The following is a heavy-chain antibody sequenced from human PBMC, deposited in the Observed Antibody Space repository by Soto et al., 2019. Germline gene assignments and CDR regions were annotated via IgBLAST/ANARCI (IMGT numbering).Heavy chain of an antibody. CDR2: INPYNGNT. CDR3: AGDWFGIDY. D-gene: IGHD3-16*01. CDR1: GYTFTSYG. V-gene: IGHV1-18*01. J-gene: IGHJ4*02. Sequence: QVQLVQSGAEVKKPGASVKVSCKASGYTFTSYGISWVRQAPGQGLEWMGWINPYNGNTNYAQKLQGRATMTTDTSTNTAYMELRSPRSDDTAVYYCAGDWFGIDYWGQGTLVTVSS.